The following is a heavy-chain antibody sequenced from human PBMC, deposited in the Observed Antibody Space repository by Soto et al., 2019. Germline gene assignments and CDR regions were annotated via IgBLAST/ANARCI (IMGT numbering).Heavy chain of an antibody. J-gene: IGHJ6*02. CDR3: AKSDIVVVPAAMFYYYYGMDV. CDR2: INPNSGGT. Sequence: GASVKVSRQASGYTFTGYYMHWVRQAPGQGLEWTGWINPNSGGTNYAQKFQGWVTMTRDTSISTAYMELSRLRSDDTAVYYCAKSDIVVVPAAMFYYYYGMDVWGQGTTVTVSS. CDR1: GYTFTGYY. V-gene: IGHV1-2*04. D-gene: IGHD2-2*01.